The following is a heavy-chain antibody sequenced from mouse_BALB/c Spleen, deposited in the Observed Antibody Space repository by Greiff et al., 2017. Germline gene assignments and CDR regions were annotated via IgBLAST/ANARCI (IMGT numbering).Heavy chain of an antibody. CDR3: ASWSRWLLDY. D-gene: IGHD2-3*01. Sequence: EVQLQQSGAELVKPGASVKLSCTASGFNIKDTYMHWVKQRPEQGLEWIGRIDPANGNTKYDPKFQGKATITADTSSNTAYLQLSSLTSEDTAVYYCASWSRWLLDYWGQGTTLTVSS. J-gene: IGHJ2*01. CDR2: IDPANGNT. V-gene: IGHV14-3*02. CDR1: GFNIKDTY.